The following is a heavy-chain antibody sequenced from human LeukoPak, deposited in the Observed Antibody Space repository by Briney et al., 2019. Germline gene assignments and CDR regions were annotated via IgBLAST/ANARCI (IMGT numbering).Heavy chain of an antibody. V-gene: IGHV1-2*02. CDR1: GYTFTGYY. D-gene: IGHD2-15*01. Sequence: ASVKVSCKASGYTFTGYYMHWVRQAPGQGLEWMGWINPNSGGTNYAQKFQGRVTITADKSTSTAYMELSSLRSEDTAVYYCAREVSGGSDGSWFDPWGQGTLVTVSS. J-gene: IGHJ5*02. CDR3: AREVSGGSDGSWFDP. CDR2: INPNSGGT.